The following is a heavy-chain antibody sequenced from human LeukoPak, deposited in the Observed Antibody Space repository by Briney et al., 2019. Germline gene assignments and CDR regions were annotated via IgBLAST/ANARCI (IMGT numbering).Heavy chain of an antibody. D-gene: IGHD1-26*01. CDR2: IYTSGST. CDR3: ARGSVVGALEDY. J-gene: IGHJ4*02. Sequence: SETLSLTCTVSGGSISSYYWSWIRQPAGKGLEWIGRIYTSGSTNYNPSLKSRVTISVDTSKNQFSLKLSSVTAADTAVYYCARGSVVGALEDYWGQGTLVTVSS. CDR1: GGSISSYY. V-gene: IGHV4-4*07.